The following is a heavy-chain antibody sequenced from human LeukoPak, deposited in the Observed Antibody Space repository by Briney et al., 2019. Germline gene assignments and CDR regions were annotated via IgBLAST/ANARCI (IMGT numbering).Heavy chain of an antibody. CDR2: IIPIFGTA. J-gene: IGHJ6*03. V-gene: IGHV1-69*05. Sequence: GASVKVSCKASGGTFSSYAISWVRQAPGQGLEWMGGIIPIFGTANYAQKFQGRVTITTDESTSTAYMELSSLRSEGTAVYYCARGRRYCSRTSCYNSRGYYYYMHVWGKGTTVTVSS. D-gene: IGHD2-2*01. CDR1: GGTFSSYA. CDR3: ARGRRYCSRTSCYNSRGYYYYMHV.